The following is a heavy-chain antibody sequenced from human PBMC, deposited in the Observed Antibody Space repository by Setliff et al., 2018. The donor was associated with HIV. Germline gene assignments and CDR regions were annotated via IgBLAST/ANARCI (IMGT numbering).Heavy chain of an antibody. V-gene: IGHV4-4*07. J-gene: IGHJ4*02. CDR3: ARDLGSGHFDY. CDR1: GGSTSGSY. Sequence: SETLSLTCTVSGGSTSGSYWNWFRRPAGQGLEWIGRIYGTGSTFYNPSFKSRATFAVDTARSQFSLNLRTVTAADTAVYYCARDLGSGHFDYWGQGTLVTVSS. CDR2: IYGTGST.